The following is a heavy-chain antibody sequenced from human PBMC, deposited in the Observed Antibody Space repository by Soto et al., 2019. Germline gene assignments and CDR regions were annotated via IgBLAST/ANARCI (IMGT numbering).Heavy chain of an antibody. Sequence: PGGSLRLSCAASGFTFKTFVMNWVRQAPGKGLEWVSYISGSTDTINFADSVRGRFTISRDNAKNSMFLQMDSLRDEDTAVYYSVTPRGVLTAFSYFDFWAQGTLVTVS. CDR1: GFTFKTFV. CDR3: VTPRGVLTAFSYFDF. J-gene: IGHJ4*02. CDR2: ISGSTDTI. D-gene: IGHD2-21*02. V-gene: IGHV3-48*02.